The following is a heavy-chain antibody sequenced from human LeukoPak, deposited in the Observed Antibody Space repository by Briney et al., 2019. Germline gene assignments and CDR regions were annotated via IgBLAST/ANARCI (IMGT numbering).Heavy chain of an antibody. CDR1: GFTVSSNH. J-gene: IGHJ4*02. CDR3: ARDRSGYDSGVLGY. CDR2: IYSGGST. V-gene: IGHV3-53*01. Sequence: GGSLRLSCAVSGFTVSSNHMSWLRQAPGKGLEWVSVIYSGGSTYYADSVKGRFTISGDNSKNTLYLQMNSLRAEDTAVYYCARDRSGYDSGVLGYWGQGTLVTVSS. D-gene: IGHD5-12*01.